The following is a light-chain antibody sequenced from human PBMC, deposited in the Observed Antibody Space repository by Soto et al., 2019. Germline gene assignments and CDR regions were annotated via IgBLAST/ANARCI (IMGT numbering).Light chain of an antibody. CDR1: QSVSSSY. V-gene: IGKV3-20*01. J-gene: IGKJ1*01. Sequence: EIVLTQSPGTLSLSPGERATLSCRASQSVSSSYLAWYQQKPGQAPRLLIYGASSRATGIPDRFSGSGSGTEFTLTISRLEPEDFAMYYCQQYGSSLRTFGQGTKVEIK. CDR3: QQYGSSLRT. CDR2: GAS.